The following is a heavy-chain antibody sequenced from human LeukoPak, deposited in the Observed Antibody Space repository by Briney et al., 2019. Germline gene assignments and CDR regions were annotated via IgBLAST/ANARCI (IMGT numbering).Heavy chain of an antibody. CDR3: ARGVPKTSYYYYYMDV. D-gene: IGHD4-11*01. J-gene: IGHJ6*03. CDR2: ISSSGFTL. CDR1: GFTCSDYS. V-gene: IGHV3-48*01. Sequence: GGSLRLSCVASGFTCSDYSMNWVRQAPGKGLEWVSYISSSGFTLNYADSVKGRFTISRDNAKNSLYLQMNSLRAEDTAVYYCARGVPKTSYYYYYMDVWGKGTTVTVSS.